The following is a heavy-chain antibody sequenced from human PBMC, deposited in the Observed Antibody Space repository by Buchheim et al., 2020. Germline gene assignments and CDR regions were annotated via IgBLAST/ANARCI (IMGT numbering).Heavy chain of an antibody. Sequence: EVQLLESGGGLVQPGGSLRLSCAASGFTFSSYGMTWVRQAPGKGLEWVSVIGGGGGSTYADSVKGRFTISRDNSKTTLYLHMNSLRAEDTAVYYCARFPDLLSGAYGMDVWGQGTT. CDR2: IGGGGGST. J-gene: IGHJ6*02. D-gene: IGHD1-26*01. CDR3: ARFPDLLSGAYGMDV. CDR1: GFTFSSYG. V-gene: IGHV3-23*01.